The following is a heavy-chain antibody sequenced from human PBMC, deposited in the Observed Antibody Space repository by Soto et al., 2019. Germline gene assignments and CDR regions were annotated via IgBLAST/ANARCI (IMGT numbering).Heavy chain of an antibody. Sequence: GASVKVSCKASGFTLTSSAVQWVRQALGQSPERIGWIVVGSGNTNYAQKFQERVTITRDMSTSTAYMELSSLRSEDTAVYYCAAGGGLRYFDWLLVLSAFDIWGQGTMVTVSS. CDR2: IVVGSGNT. V-gene: IGHV1-58*01. CDR3: AAGGGLRYFDWLLVLSAFDI. CDR1: GFTLTSSA. D-gene: IGHD3-9*01. J-gene: IGHJ3*02.